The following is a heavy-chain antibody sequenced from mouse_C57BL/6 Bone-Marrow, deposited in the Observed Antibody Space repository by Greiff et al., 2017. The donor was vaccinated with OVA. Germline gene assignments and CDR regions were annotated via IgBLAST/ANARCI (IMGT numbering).Heavy chain of an antibody. V-gene: IGHV3-6*01. J-gene: IGHJ4*01. Sequence: ESGPGLVKPSQSLSLTCSVTGYSITSGYYWNWIRQFPGNKLEWMGYISYDGSNNYNPSLKNRISITRDTSKNQFFLKLNSVTTEDTATYYCARSGPRAMDYWGQGTSVTVSS. CDR3: ARSGPRAMDY. CDR1: GYSITSGYY. CDR2: ISYDGSN. D-gene: IGHD3-2*02.